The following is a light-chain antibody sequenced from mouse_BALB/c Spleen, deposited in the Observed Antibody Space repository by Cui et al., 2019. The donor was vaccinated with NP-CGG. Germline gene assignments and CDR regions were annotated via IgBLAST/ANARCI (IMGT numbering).Light chain of an antibody. J-gene: IGLJ1*01. V-gene: IGLV1*01. CDR3: ALWYSNHWM. CDR1: TGAVTTNNY. CDR2: GTN. Sequence: QESALTTSPGETVTLTCRSSTGAVTTNNYANWVQEKPDHLFTGLIGGTNNRAPGVPARFSGSLIGDKAALTITGAQTEDEAIYFCALWYSNHWMFGGGTKLTVL.